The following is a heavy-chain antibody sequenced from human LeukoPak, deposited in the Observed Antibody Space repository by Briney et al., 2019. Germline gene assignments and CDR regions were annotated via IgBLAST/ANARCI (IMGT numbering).Heavy chain of an antibody. J-gene: IGHJ4*02. V-gene: IGHV4-59*08. CDR2: IYYSGST. CDR3: ARHKTLSFDY. CDR1: GGSISSYY. Sequence: SETLSLTCTVSGGSISSYYWSWIRQPPGKGLEWIGYIYYSGSTSYNPSLKSRVTISVDTSKNQFSLKLSSVTAADTAVYYCARHKTLSFDYWGQGTLVTVSS.